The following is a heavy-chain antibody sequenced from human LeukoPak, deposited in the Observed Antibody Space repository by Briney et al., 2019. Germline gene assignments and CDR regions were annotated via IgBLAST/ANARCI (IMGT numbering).Heavy chain of an antibody. CDR2: ITGSGGYT. V-gene: IGHV3-23*01. D-gene: IGHD1-26*01. Sequence: GGSLRLSCTASGFTSANYAVSWVRQAPGKGLEWVSAITGSGGYTYYADSVKGRFTISRDDSKNTLYLQMNSLRAEDTAVYYCAKENSGKYPDYWGQGTLVTVS. CDR3: AKENSGKYPDY. CDR1: GFTSANYA. J-gene: IGHJ4*02.